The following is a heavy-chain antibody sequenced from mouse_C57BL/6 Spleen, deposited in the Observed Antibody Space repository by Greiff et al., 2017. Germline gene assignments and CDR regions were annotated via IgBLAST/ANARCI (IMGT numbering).Heavy chain of an antibody. Sequence: QVQLQQSGAELMKPGASVKLSCKATGYTFTGYWIEWVKQRPGHGLEWIGEILPGSGSTNYNAKFKGKATFTAGTSSNTAYMQLSSLTTEDSAIYYCARGDYDQIYYAMDYWGQGTSVTVSS. CDR2: ILPGSGST. V-gene: IGHV1-9*01. CDR1: GYTFTGYW. J-gene: IGHJ4*01. D-gene: IGHD2-4*01. CDR3: ARGDYDQIYYAMDY.